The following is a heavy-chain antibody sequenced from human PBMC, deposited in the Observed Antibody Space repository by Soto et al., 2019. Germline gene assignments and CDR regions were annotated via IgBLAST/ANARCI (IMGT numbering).Heavy chain of an antibody. D-gene: IGHD3-3*01. V-gene: IGHV4-39*01. Sequence: SETLSLTCTVSGGSISSSSYYWGWIRQPPGKGLEWIGSIYYSGSTYYNPSLKSRVTISVDTSKNQFSLKLSTVTAADTAVYYGAGHPLRFLEWRHYYYYMDVWGKGTTVTVSS. J-gene: IGHJ6*03. CDR2: IYYSGST. CDR1: GGSISSSSYY. CDR3: AGHPLRFLEWRHYYYYMDV.